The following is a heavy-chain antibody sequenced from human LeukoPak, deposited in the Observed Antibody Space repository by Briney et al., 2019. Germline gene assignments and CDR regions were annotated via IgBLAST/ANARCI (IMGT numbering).Heavy chain of an antibody. CDR1: AASISSSSHH. CDR2: IYYGRTI. J-gene: IGHJ4*02. CDR3: VRHDGRSGGTMGALDS. Sequence: SETLSLTCTISAASISSSSHHWGWIRQSPGKGLEWIGSIYYGRTIYYNPSLNSRVTISVVTSKDQLTLQLNSVTAADTAVYYCVRHDGRSGGTMGALDSWGQGSLVTVSS. D-gene: IGHD4-23*01. V-gene: IGHV4-39*01.